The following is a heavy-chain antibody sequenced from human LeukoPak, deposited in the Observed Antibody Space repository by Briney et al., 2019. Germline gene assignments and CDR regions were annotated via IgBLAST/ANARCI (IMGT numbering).Heavy chain of an antibody. CDR1: GYTFTELS. V-gene: IGHV1-24*01. CDR2: FDPEEDET. J-gene: IGHJ4*02. Sequence: GASVKVSCKISGYTFTELSMHWVRQAPGKGLEWMGGFDPEEDETIYAQKFQGRVTMTEDTSTDTAYMELSGLRSGDTAVYYCATAPYGDSYYFDYWGQGTLVTVSS. CDR3: ATAPYGDSYYFDY. D-gene: IGHD4-17*01.